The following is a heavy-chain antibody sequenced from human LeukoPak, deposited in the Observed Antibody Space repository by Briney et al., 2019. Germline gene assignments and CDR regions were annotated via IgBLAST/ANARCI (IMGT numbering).Heavy chain of an antibody. Sequence: SETLSLTCTVSGGSISSSSYYWGWIRQPPGKGPEWIGSIYYSGSTYYNPSLKSRVTISVDTSKNQFSLKLSSVTAADTAVYYCARERIQLWPGDYWGQGTLVTVSS. D-gene: IGHD5-18*01. V-gene: IGHV4-39*07. CDR3: ARERIQLWPGDY. CDR2: IYYSGST. J-gene: IGHJ4*02. CDR1: GGSISSSSYY.